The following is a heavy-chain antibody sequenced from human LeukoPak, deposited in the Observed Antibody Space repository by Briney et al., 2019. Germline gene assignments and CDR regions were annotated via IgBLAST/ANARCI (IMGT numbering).Heavy chain of an antibody. D-gene: IGHD2-2*01. V-gene: IGHV3-23*01. CDR3: AWAPVPDPYYYYGMDV. J-gene: IGHJ6*02. CDR1: GFTFSSYA. Sequence: PGGSLRLSCAASGFTFSSYAMSWVRQAPGKGLEWVSAISGSGGSTYYAGSVKGRFTISRDNSKNTLYLQMNSLRAEDTAVYYCAWAPVPDPYYYYGMDVWGQGTTVTVSS. CDR2: ISGSGGST.